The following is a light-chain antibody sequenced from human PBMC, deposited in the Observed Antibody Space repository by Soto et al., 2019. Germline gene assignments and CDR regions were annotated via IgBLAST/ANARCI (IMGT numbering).Light chain of an antibody. V-gene: IGLV2-23*01. CDR1: SSDVGSYNF. J-gene: IGLJ3*02. CDR3: CSYAGSSTFWV. Sequence: QSALTQPASVSGSPGQSITISCTGTSSDVGSYNFVSWYQLHPGKAPKVMIYEDNKRPSGVSYRFSGSKSGNTASLTISRLQAEDEADYYCCSYAGSSTFWVFGGGTKLTVL. CDR2: EDN.